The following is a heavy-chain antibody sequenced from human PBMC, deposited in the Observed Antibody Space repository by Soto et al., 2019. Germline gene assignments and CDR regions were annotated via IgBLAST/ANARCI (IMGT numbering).Heavy chain of an antibody. CDR3: AREGPLPYTSGWDFVMLDQ. V-gene: IGHV3-30-3*01. CDR1: GFSLSDYA. Sequence: QVQLVESGGGVVQPGGSLRLSCAASGFSLSDYAMHWVRQAPGKGLEWVASVSYDESNKYYTESVKGRFSISRDTSKNTLSLQMDTLRPDDTAVYYCAREGPLPYTSGWDFVMLDQWGQGTLVTVS. D-gene: IGHD6-19*01. CDR2: VSYDESNK. J-gene: IGHJ4*02.